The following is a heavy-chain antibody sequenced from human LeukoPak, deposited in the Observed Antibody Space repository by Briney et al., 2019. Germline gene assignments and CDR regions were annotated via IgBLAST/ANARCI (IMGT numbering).Heavy chain of an antibody. CDR2: IIPIFGTA. CDR3: ARDLDGGNSLYYFDC. J-gene: IGHJ4*02. D-gene: IGHD4-23*01. V-gene: IGHV1-69*13. Sequence: GASVKVSCKASGGTFSSYAISWVRQAPGQGLGWMGGIIPIFGTANYAQKFQGRATITADESTSTAYMELSSLRSEDTAVYYCARDLDGGNSLYYFDCWGQGTLVTVSS. CDR1: GGTFSSYA.